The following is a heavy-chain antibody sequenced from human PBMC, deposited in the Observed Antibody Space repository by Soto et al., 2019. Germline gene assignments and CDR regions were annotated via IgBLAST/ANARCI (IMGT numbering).Heavy chain of an antibody. CDR1: GGSISSSNW. J-gene: IGHJ6*02. CDR2: IYHSGST. D-gene: IGHD3-3*01. V-gene: IGHV4-4*02. Sequence: QVQLQESGPGLVKPSGTLSLTCAVSGGSISSSNWWSWVRQPPGKGLEWIGEIYHSGSTNYNPSLKSRVTISVDKSKNQFSLKLSSVTAADTAVYYCARRAFWSGYSTPYYYYGMDVWGQRTTVTVSS. CDR3: ARRAFWSGYSTPYYYYGMDV.